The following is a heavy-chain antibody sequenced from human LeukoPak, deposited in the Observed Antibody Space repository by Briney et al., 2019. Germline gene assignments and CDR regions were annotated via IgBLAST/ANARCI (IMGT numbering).Heavy chain of an antibody. J-gene: IGHJ4*02. CDR2: IWYGGSNK. V-gene: IGHV3-30*18. Sequence: GMSLRLSCAASGFAFSSYGMYWVRQAPGKGLEWVAVIWYGGSNKYYADSVKGRFTISRDNSKNTLYLQMNSLRAEDTAVYYCAKAMSSGWYLYYFDYWGQGTLVTVSS. CDR3: AKAMSSGWYLYYFDY. D-gene: IGHD6-19*01. CDR1: GFAFSSYG.